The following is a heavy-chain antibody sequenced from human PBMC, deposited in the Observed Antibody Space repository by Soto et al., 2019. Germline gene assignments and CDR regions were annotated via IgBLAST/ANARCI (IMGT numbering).Heavy chain of an antibody. J-gene: IGHJ6*02. V-gene: IGHV3-21*01. CDR2: FSSSSSYI. Sequence: GGSLRLSCAASGFTFSSYSMNWVRQAPGKGLEWVSSFSSSSSYIYYADSVKGRFTISRDNAKNSLYLQMNSLRAEDTAVYYCARDGKLWPHRNYYYYGMDVWGQGTTVTVSS. D-gene: IGHD5-18*01. CDR1: GFTFSSYS. CDR3: ARDGKLWPHRNYYYYGMDV.